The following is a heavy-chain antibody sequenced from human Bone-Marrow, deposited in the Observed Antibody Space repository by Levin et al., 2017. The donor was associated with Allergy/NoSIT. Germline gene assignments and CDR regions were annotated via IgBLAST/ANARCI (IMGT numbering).Heavy chain of an antibody. CDR1: GFTFDDYA. D-gene: IGHD3-3*01. J-gene: IGHJ5*02. Sequence: GESLKISCAASGFTFDDYAMSWVRQAPGKGLEWVSNINWNGGSTSYADSVKGRFTISRDNAKNSLYLQMSSLRAEDTAFYHCTRGVVSRVVNTNWFDPWGQGTLVTVSS. CDR2: INWNGGST. V-gene: IGHV3-20*01. CDR3: TRGVVSRVVNTNWFDP.